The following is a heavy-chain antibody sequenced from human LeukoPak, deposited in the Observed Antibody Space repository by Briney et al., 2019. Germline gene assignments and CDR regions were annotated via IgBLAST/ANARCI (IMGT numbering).Heavy chain of an antibody. CDR1: GFTFSNYW. Sequence: GGSLRLSCAASGFTFSNYWMSWVRQAPGKGLEWVANIKQDGSEKYYVNYVKGRFTISRDNAKNSVYLQMSSLRAEDTAVYYCAGFGLSSHAFDIWGQGTMVTVSS. CDR2: IKQDGSEK. D-gene: IGHD6-13*01. J-gene: IGHJ3*02. V-gene: IGHV3-7*01. CDR3: AGFGLSSHAFDI.